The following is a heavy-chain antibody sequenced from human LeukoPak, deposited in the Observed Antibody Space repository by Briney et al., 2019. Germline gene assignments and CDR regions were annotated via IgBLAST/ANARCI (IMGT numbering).Heavy chain of an antibody. CDR1: GGSISSSSYY. Sequence: SETLSLTCTVSGGSISSSSYYWGWIRQPPGKGLEWIGSIYYSGSTYYNPSLKSRVTISVDTSKNQFSLKRSSVTAADTAVYYCARDRTDVATYDYWGQGTLVTVSS. CDR3: ARDRTDVATYDY. CDR2: IYYSGST. J-gene: IGHJ4*02. D-gene: IGHD5-12*01. V-gene: IGHV4-39*07.